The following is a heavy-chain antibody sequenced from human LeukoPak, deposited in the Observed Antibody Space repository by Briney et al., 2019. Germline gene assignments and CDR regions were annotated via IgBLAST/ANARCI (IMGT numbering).Heavy chain of an antibody. CDR2: IKQDGSEK. D-gene: IGHD5-24*01. CDR1: GFTFSNYW. V-gene: IGHV3-7*05. Sequence: PGGSLSLSCVASGFTFSNYWMIWVRQAPGKGLEWVGNIKQDGSEKRYADSVRGRFSISRDNAQTSLYLQMNSLRAEDTAVYYCARASDPWLQLTWGQGTLVTVSS. J-gene: IGHJ5*02. CDR3: ARASDPWLQLT.